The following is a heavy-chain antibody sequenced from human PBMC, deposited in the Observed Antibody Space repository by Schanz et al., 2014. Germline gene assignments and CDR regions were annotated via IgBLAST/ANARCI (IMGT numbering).Heavy chain of an antibody. J-gene: IGHJ5*02. CDR1: GFTFSNAW. D-gene: IGHD3-10*01. CDR2: IKSRSDGGTT. Sequence: EAQVVESGGGLVKPGGSLRLSCVASGFTFSNAWMNWVRQGPGNRLEWVGRIKSRSDGGTTDYAAPVKGRFIISRDDSRNTLYLQMSGLKTEDTAVYYCSTTPNFYDSGTYSWFDPWGQGTRVTVSS. CDR3: STTPNFYDSGTYSWFDP. V-gene: IGHV3-15*01.